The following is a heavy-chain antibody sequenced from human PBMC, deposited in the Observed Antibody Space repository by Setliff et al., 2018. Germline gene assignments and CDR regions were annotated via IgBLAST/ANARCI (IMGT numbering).Heavy chain of an antibody. CDR2: ISPHSGDT. J-gene: IGHJ4*02. D-gene: IGHD1-26*01. Sequence: ASVKVSCKSSGNSFTVFYLHWGRQAPGQGLEWMGWISPHSGDTHYAQKFQSRVRMTRDTSTYAAYLELSDLTSDDTAMYYCARSGSFGMRYWFDYWGQGALVTVSS. CDR1: GNSFTVFY. V-gene: IGHV1-2*02. CDR3: ARSGSFGMRYWFDY.